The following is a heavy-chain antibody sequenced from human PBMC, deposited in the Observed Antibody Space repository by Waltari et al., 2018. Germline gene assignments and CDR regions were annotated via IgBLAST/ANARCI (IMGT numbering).Heavy chain of an antibody. CDR3: ATRWFGDAAAGDWFDP. CDR1: GYTLTELS. J-gene: IGHJ5*02. Sequence: QVQLVQSGAEVKKPGASVKVSCKVSGYTLTELSMHWVRQAPGKGLEWMGGFDPEDGETIYAQKFQGRVTMTEDTSTDTAYMELSSLRSEDTAVYYCATRWFGDAAAGDWFDPWGQGTLVTVSS. V-gene: IGHV1-24*01. CDR2: FDPEDGET. D-gene: IGHD3-10*01.